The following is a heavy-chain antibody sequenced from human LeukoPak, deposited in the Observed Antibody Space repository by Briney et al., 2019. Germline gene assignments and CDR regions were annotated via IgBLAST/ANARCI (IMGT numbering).Heavy chain of an antibody. V-gene: IGHV3-23*01. CDR1: GFTFRDYS. Sequence: GGSLRLSCAASGFTFRDYSMSWVRQAPGKGLEWVSNIRSTGGDTYYTDSVKGRFTISRDNSKNTPYLEMNSLRAGDTAVYYCAKGGYTTWFDPWGQGTLVTVSS. CDR2: IRSTGGDT. J-gene: IGHJ5*02. CDR3: AKGGYTTWFDP. D-gene: IGHD2-15*01.